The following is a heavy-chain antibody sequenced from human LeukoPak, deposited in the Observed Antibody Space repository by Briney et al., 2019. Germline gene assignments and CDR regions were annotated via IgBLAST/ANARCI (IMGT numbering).Heavy chain of an antibody. Sequence: GESLKISCKGSGYSFTSYWIGLVRKMPGKSLGWMGIIYPVDSDTRYSPSFQGQVTISADKSISTANLQWSSLKASDTAMYYCARYVRFGEDLDYWGQGTLVTVSS. V-gene: IGHV5-51*01. CDR2: IYPVDSDT. J-gene: IGHJ4*02. CDR3: ARYVRFGEDLDY. CDR1: GYSFTSYW. D-gene: IGHD3-10*01.